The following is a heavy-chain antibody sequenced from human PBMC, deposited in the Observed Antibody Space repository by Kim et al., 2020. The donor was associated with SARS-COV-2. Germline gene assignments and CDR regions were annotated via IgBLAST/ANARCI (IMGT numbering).Heavy chain of an antibody. D-gene: IGHD3-22*01. CDR3: ARARITMIVVDAFDI. Sequence: PSITGRVTISGDTSKNPFSLKLGSVTAADTAVYYCARARITMIVVDAFDIWGQGTMVTVSS. J-gene: IGHJ3*02. V-gene: IGHV4-31*02.